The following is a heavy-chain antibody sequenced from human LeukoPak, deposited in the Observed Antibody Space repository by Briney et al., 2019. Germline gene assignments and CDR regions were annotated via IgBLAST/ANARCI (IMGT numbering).Heavy chain of an antibody. CDR1: GFTFSSYS. CDR2: ISSSSSYI. D-gene: IGHD5-12*01. J-gene: IGHJ4*02. Sequence: KPGGSLRLSCAASGFTFSSYSMNWVRQAPGKGLEWVSSISSSSSYIYYADSVKGRFTISRDNAKNSLYLQMNGLRAEDTAVYYCARESSSGYSGYDPVAFDYWGQGTLVTVSS. CDR3: ARESSSGYSGYDPVAFDY. V-gene: IGHV3-21*01.